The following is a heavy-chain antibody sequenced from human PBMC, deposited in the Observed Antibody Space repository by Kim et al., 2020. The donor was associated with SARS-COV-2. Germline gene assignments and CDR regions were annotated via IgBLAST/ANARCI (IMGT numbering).Heavy chain of an antibody. V-gene: IGHV3-13*01. Sequence: GDTYYPGSVKGRFTISRENAKNSLYLQMNSLRAGDTAVYYCARGRWAFDIWGQGTMVTASS. CDR3: ARGRWAFDI. J-gene: IGHJ3*02. D-gene: IGHD3-16*01. CDR2: GDT.